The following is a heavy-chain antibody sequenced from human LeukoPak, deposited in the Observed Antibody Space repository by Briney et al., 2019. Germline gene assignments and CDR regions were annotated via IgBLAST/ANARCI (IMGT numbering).Heavy chain of an antibody. Sequence: SETLSLTCAVSGGSISNSNWWSCVRQPPGNGLEWIGAIYHSGSTNYNPSLKSRVPISVDKSKSQFSLKLRSVTATDTAVYYCARLGYNYNSFFDYWGQGTLVTVSS. CDR1: GGSISNSNW. V-gene: IGHV4-4*02. CDR3: ARLGYNYNSFFDY. J-gene: IGHJ4*02. CDR2: IYHSGST. D-gene: IGHD5-18*01.